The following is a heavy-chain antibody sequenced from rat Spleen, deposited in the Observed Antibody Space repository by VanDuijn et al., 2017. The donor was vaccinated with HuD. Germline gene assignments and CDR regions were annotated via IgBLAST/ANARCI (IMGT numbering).Heavy chain of an antibody. CDR1: GFTFSNYD. D-gene: IGHD1-7*01. V-gene: IGHV5S13*01. Sequence: EVQLVESGGGLVQPGRSLKLSCAASGFTFSNYDMAWVRQAPTKGLEWIASISTGGGNTYYRDSVKGRFTISRDNTKNTQYLQMDSLRSEDTATYYCARPSTSYYGYDYYFDYWGQGVMVTVSS. CDR3: ARPSTSYYGYDYYFDY. CDR2: ISTGGGNT. J-gene: IGHJ2*01.